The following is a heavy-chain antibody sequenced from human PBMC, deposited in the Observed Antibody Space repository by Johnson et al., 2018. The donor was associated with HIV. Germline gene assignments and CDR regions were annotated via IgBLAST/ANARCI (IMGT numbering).Heavy chain of an antibody. D-gene: IGHD1-26*01. Sequence: VQVVESGGVVVQPGGSLRLSCEGFGFIFGDYGLSWVRQRPGKGLQWVSGINWNGGSTGYADSVKGRCTISRDNGKNSLYMQMNNLRADDTALYYCARCDSGSLSFDIWGQGTMVIVSS. CDR1: GFIFGDYG. CDR2: INWNGGST. J-gene: IGHJ3*02. CDR3: ARCDSGSLSFDI. V-gene: IGHV3-20*04.